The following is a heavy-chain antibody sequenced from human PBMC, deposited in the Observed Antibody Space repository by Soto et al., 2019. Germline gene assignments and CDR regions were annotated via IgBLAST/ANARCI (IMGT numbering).Heavy chain of an antibody. Sequence: SETLSLTCTVSGGSGTSVGYYWSWIRQHPGKGLEWIGYIYYSGSTHYNPSLKSRVTISVDTSKNQFSLKLSSVTAADTAVYYCARSVFPWGQGTLVTVSS. J-gene: IGHJ5*02. V-gene: IGHV4-31*03. CDR2: IYYSGST. CDR3: ARSVFP. CDR1: GGSGTSVGYY.